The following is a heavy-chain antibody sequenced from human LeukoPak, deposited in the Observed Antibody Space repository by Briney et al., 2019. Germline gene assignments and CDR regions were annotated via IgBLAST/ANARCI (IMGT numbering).Heavy chain of an antibody. CDR3: ARAYLDYYGSGSYFDY. J-gene: IGHJ4*02. V-gene: IGHV4-34*01. CDR2: INHSGST. CDR1: GGSFSGYY. Sequence: SETLSLTCAVYGGSFSGYYWSWIRQPPGKGLEWIGEINHSGSTNYNPSLKSRVTISVDTSKNQFSLKLSSVTAADTAVYYCARAYLDYYGSGSYFDYWGQGTLVTVSS. D-gene: IGHD3-10*01.